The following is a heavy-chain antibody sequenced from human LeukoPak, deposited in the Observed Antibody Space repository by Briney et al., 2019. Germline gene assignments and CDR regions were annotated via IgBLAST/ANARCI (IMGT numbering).Heavy chain of an antibody. D-gene: IGHD3-22*01. Sequence: GGSLRLSCAASGFTFSSYAMHWVCQAPGKGLEWVAVISYDGSNKYYADSVKGRLTISRDNSKNTLYLQMNSLRAEDTAVYYCARDGIYDSSGYYFDYWGQGTLVTVSS. V-gene: IGHV3-30*04. J-gene: IGHJ4*02. CDR2: ISYDGSNK. CDR3: ARDGIYDSSGYYFDY. CDR1: GFTFSSYA.